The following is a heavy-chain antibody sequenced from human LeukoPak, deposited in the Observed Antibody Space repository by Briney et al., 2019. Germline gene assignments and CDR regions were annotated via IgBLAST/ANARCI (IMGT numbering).Heavy chain of an antibody. CDR2: IGYDGTNK. J-gene: IGHJ3*02. D-gene: IGHD2-15*01. CDR1: GFSFSTYG. Sequence: GGSLRLSCAASGFSFSTYGMHWVRQAPGKGLEWVAIIGYDGTNKYYADSVKGRFTISRDNSKNTLYLQMNSRRVEDTALYYCAKVLRYCSGGSCRDSFDIWGQGTMVTVSS. V-gene: IGHV3-30*02. CDR3: AKVLRYCSGGSCRDSFDI.